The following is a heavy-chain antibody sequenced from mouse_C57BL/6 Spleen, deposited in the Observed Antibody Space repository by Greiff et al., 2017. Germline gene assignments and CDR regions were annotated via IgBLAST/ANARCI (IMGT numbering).Heavy chain of an antibody. D-gene: IGHD2-3*01. CDR1: GFTFSSYG. CDR2: ISSGGSYT. CDR3: ARGLLQYAMDY. V-gene: IGHV5-6*01. J-gene: IGHJ4*01. Sequence: EVQLVESGGDLVKPGGSLKLSCAASGFTFSSYGMSWVRQTPDKRLEWVATISSGGSYTYYPDSVKGRFTISRDNAKNTLYLQMSSLKSEDTAMYYCARGLLQYAMDYWGQGTSVTVSS.